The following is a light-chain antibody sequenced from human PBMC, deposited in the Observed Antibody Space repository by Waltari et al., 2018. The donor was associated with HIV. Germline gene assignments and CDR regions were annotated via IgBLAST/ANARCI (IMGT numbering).Light chain of an antibody. CDR1: HTVSGY. V-gene: IGKV3-20*01. J-gene: IGKJ2*01. CDR3: QQYGDFPKT. Sequence: EIVLTQSPAILSLSPGETATLSCRASHTVSGYLAWYQKKPGQVLRLLMFDASVRATGVPDRFSGSASGTVFTLTITRLEPEDFAVYFCQQYGDFPKTFGQGTKLQLK. CDR2: DAS.